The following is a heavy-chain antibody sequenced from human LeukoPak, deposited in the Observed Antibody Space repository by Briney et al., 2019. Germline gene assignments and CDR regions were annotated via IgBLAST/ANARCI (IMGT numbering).Heavy chain of an antibody. J-gene: IGHJ4*02. D-gene: IGHD1-26*01. CDR2: ISAYNGNT. CDR1: GYTFTSYG. Sequence: ASVKVSCKASGYTFTSYGISWVRQAPGQGLEWMGWISAYNGNTNYAQKLQGRVTITRDTSASTAYMELSSLRSEDTAVYYCARIVGATHFDYWGQGTLVTVSS. V-gene: IGHV1-18*01. CDR3: ARIVGATHFDY.